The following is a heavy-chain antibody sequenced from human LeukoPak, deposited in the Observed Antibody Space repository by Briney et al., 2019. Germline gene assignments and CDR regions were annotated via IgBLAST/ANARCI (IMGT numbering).Heavy chain of an antibody. CDR1: GFTFSSYG. J-gene: IGHJ4*02. CDR2: ISTSVDRT. V-gene: IGHV3-23*01. CDR3: AKGYHFDY. D-gene: IGHD3-16*02. Sequence: GGSLRLSCAASGFTFSSYGMTWVRQAPGKGLEWVSSISTSVDRTSYADSVKSRFTISRDNSKNTLYLQMNSLGAEDTAVYFCAKGYHFDYWGQGTLVTVSS.